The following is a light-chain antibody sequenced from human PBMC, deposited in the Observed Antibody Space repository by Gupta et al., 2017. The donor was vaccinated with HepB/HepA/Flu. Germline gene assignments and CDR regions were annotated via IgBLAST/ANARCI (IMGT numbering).Light chain of an antibody. J-gene: IGKJ5*01. CDR1: QSVSSTY. CDR2: GAS. Sequence: EIVLTQSPGTLSLSPGERATLSCRASQSVSSTYLAWYQQKPGQAPRLLIYGASTRATGIPDRFSGSGSGTDFTLTISRLEPEDFAVFYCQHEGSSSITFGQGTQVEIK. V-gene: IGKV3-20*01. CDR3: QHEGSSSIT.